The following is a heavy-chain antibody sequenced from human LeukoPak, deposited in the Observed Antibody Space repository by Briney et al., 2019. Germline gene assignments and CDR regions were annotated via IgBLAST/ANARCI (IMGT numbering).Heavy chain of an antibody. CDR3: ARPLSLGYCSGGSCYGRGAWFDR. V-gene: IGHV3-7*05. D-gene: IGHD2-15*01. J-gene: IGHJ5*02. Sequence: GGSLRLSCAASGVTFSRDWMSWGRPALGKGLGRGAHIKEDGSETYHVESVKGRLSISRDNAKNSLYLQMNSLRAEDTAVYYCARPLSLGYCSGGSCYGRGAWFDRWGQGTLVTVSS. CDR1: GVTFSRDW. CDR2: IKEDGSET.